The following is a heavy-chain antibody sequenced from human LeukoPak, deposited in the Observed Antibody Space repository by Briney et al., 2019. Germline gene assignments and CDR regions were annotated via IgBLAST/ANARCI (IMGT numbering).Heavy chain of an antibody. CDR3: ATLRGPYQIALAPADY. Sequence: VGSPRPSCAASGVTLCDLYMDWVRQAPGEGLEWVSSISLSDGNTYYADSVKGRFTISRAHPKNTLSLRLKLWRAQNTASYYCATLRGPYQIALAPADYSGLGALLSVSS. J-gene: IGHJ4*02. CDR1: GVTLCDLY. D-gene: IGHD6-19*01. V-gene: IGHV3-23*01. CDR2: ISLSDGNT.